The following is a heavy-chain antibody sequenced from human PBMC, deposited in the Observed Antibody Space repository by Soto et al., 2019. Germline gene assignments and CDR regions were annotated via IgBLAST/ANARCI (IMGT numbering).Heavy chain of an antibody. Sequence: SVKVCCKASGGAFSSYAISWVRQAPGQGLEWMGGIIPIFGTANYAQKFQGRVTITADESTSTAYMELSSLRSEDTAVYYCAIVTTGYDYVWGSYSPQFDYWGQGTLVTVSS. CDR3: AIVTTGYDYVWGSYSPQFDY. J-gene: IGHJ4*02. CDR2: IIPIFGTA. CDR1: GGAFSSYA. D-gene: IGHD3-16*01. V-gene: IGHV1-69*13.